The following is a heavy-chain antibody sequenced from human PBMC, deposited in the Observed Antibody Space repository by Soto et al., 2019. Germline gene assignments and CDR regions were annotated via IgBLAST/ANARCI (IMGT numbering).Heavy chain of an antibody. D-gene: IGHD2-15*01. CDR1: GGPFSDYY. V-gene: IGHV4-34*01. CDR2: INQSGST. Sequence: ETLSLTCAVHGGPFSDYYWSWIRQPPGKGLEWIGEINQSGSTDYNPSLKSRVTISVDTSKNQFSLKLSSVTAADTALYYCARGGYCSGGSCSGPSFEYWGHGTLVTVSS. J-gene: IGHJ4*01. CDR3: ARGGYCSGGSCSGPSFEY.